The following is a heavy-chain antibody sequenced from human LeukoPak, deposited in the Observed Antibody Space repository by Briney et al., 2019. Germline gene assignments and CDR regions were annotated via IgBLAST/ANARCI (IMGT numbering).Heavy chain of an antibody. CDR3: ARVAAYGVPYNWFDP. V-gene: IGHV3-7*03. CDR1: GFTFSIYW. CDR2: IKQDGSER. Sequence: GGSLRLSCAASGFTFSIYWMSWVRQAPGKGLEWVANIKQDGSERYYVDSVKGRFTLSRDNAKNSLYLQMNSLRAEDTAVYYCARVAAYGVPYNWFDPWGQGTLVTVSS. J-gene: IGHJ5*02. D-gene: IGHD4/OR15-4a*01.